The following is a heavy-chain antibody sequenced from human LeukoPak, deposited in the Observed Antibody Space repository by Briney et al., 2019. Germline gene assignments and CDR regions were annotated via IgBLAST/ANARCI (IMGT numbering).Heavy chain of an antibody. CDR3: AKGGVRAARHYWYFDL. CDR2: ISYDGSNK. D-gene: IGHD6-6*01. Sequence: PGGSLRLSCAASGFTFSSYGMHWVRQAPGKGLEWVAVISYDGSNKYYADSVKGRFTISRDNSKNTLYLQMNSLRAEDTAVYYCAKGGVRAARHYWYFDLWGRGTLVTVSS. J-gene: IGHJ2*01. V-gene: IGHV3-30*18. CDR1: GFTFSSYG.